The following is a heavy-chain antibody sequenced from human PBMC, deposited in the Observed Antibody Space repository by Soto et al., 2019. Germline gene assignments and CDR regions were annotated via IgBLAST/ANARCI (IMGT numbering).Heavy chain of an antibody. CDR2: MHYTGFS. Sequence: SETLSLTCSFSGDSVTSHYLTWIRQSPEKGLEWIGYMHYTGFSHYNPSLKSRLTISVDKSKNQFTLKLTSVTVADTAVYYCARDRSGIVATVNYYYYMDVWGKGTTVTVSS. CDR3: ARDRSGIVATVNYYYYMDV. D-gene: IGHD5-12*01. V-gene: IGHV4-59*02. J-gene: IGHJ6*03. CDR1: GDSVTSHY.